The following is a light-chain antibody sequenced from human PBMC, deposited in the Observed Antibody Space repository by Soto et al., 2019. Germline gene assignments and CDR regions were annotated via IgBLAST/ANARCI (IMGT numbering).Light chain of an antibody. V-gene: IGLV7-46*01. CDR3: LLSYSGADVV. J-gene: IGLJ2*01. Sequence: QAVVTQEPSLTVSPGGTVTLTCGSSTGAVTSGLYPYWFQQKPGQAPRTLIFDTTNKQTWTPARFSGSLLGGKAALTLSGAQPEDEAEYYCLLSYSGADVVFGGGTKLTVL. CDR1: TGAVTSGLY. CDR2: DTT.